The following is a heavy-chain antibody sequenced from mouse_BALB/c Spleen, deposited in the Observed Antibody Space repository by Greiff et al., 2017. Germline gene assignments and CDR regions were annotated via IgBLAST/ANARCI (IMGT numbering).Heavy chain of an antibody. D-gene: IGHD2-4*01. V-gene: IGHV1-69*01. Sequence: VQLQQPGAELVMPGASVKMSCKASGYTFTDYWMHWVKQRPGQGLEWIGAIDTSDSYTSYNQKFKGKATLTVDESSSTAYMQISSLTSEDSAVYDGAKSMITTSFDYWGQGTTLTVSS. CDR1: GYTFTDYW. CDR2: IDTSDSYT. CDR3: AKSMITTSFDY. J-gene: IGHJ2*01.